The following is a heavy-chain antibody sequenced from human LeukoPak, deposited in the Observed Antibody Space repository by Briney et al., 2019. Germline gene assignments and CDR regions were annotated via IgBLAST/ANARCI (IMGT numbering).Heavy chain of an antibody. V-gene: IGHV3-7*01. D-gene: IGHD3-22*01. J-gene: IGHJ4*02. CDR2: INQDGSVK. CDR1: GFTFNSYW. CDR3: ATSRDSSGVD. Sequence: GGSLRLSCAASGFTFNSYWMSWVRQAPGKGLEWVGIINQDGSVKYYVDSVNGRFTISRDIAKNSLYLQMNSLRAEDTAVYYCATSRDSSGVDWGQGTLVTISS.